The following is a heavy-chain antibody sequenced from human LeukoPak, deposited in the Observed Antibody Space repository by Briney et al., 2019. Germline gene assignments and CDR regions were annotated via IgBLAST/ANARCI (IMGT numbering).Heavy chain of an antibody. V-gene: IGHV3-20*04. Sequence: GGSLRLSCAASGFTFDDYGMSWVRQAPGKGLEWVSGINWNGGSTGYADSVKGRFTISRDNAKNSLYLQMNSLRAEDTALYYCARDGHYYGSGSYYSFDAHDIWGQGTMVTVSS. CDR2: INWNGGST. CDR3: ARDGHYYGSGSYYSFDAHDI. D-gene: IGHD3-10*01. J-gene: IGHJ3*02. CDR1: GFTFDDYG.